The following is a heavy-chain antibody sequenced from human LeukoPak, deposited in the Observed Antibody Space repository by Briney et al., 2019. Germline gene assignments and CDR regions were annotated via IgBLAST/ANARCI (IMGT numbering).Heavy chain of an antibody. D-gene: IGHD6-19*01. Sequence: PSETLSLTCTVSGGSISSYYWSWIRQPPGKGLEWIGYIYYSGSTNYNPSLKSRVTISVDTSKNQFSLQLNSVTPEDTAVYYCARGTPSSGWSYFDYWGQGTLVTVSS. CDR1: GGSISSYY. V-gene: IGHV4-59*12. CDR3: ARGTPSSGWSYFDY. CDR2: IYYSGST. J-gene: IGHJ4*02.